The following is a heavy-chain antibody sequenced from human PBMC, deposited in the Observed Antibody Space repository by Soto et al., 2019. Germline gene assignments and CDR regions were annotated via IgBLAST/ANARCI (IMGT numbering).Heavy chain of an antibody. J-gene: IGHJ4*02. CDR3: APSPEVVAATL. V-gene: IGHV3-21*01. Sequence: EVQLVESGGGLVKPGGSLRLSCAASGFTFSSYSMNWVRQAPGKGLEWVSSISSSSSYIYYADSVKGRFTTSRDNAKNSLYLQMNSLRAEDTAVYYCAPSPEVVAATLGGQGTLVTVSS. CDR2: ISSSSSYI. CDR1: GFTFSSYS. D-gene: IGHD2-15*01.